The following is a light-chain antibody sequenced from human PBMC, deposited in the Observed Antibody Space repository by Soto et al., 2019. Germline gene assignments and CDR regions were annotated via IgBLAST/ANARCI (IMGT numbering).Light chain of an antibody. Sequence: DIQLTQSPSFLSASVGDRVTITFWASQGIAGSLAWYQQKPGKPPKLLIYADSTLQRGVPSRFSGSGSGTRGTLTTSSLQPEDFATYYCQQFKSYPRTFGGGTRVEIK. CDR3: QQFKSYPRT. CDR1: QGIAGS. CDR2: ADS. J-gene: IGKJ4*01. V-gene: IGKV1-9*01.